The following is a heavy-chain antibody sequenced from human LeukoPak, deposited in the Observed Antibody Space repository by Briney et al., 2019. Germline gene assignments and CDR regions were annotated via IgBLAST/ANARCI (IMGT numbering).Heavy chain of an antibody. CDR3: ARHPFGGNSEGVDY. CDR1: GYSFATYW. CDR2: IYPSDSDT. Sequence: GESLKISCKGSGYSFATYWIGWVRQMPGKGLEWMGIIYPSDSDTRHSPSFQGEVTISADKSISTAYLQWSSLKASDTAMYYCARHPFGGNSEGVDYWGQGTLVTVSS. D-gene: IGHD4-23*01. V-gene: IGHV5-51*01. J-gene: IGHJ4*02.